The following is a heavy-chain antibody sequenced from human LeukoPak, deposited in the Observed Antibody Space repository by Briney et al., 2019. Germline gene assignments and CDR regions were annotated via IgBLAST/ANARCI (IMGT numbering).Heavy chain of an antibody. CDR2: ISSSSSTI. V-gene: IGHV3-48*04. D-gene: IGHD5-12*01. CDR1: GFTFSSYS. CDR3: ARDLRDIVATHNPDFDY. J-gene: IGHJ4*02. Sequence: GGSLRLSCAASGFTFSSYSMNWVRQAPGKGLEWVSYISSSSSTIYYADSVKGRFTISRDNAKNSPYLQMNSLRAEDTAVYYCARDLRDIVATHNPDFDYWGQGTLVTVSS.